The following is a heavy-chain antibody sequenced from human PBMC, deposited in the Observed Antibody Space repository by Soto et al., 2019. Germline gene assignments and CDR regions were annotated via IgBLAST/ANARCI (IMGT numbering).Heavy chain of an antibody. CDR3: ARPTYYYDSSGPPAY. CDR2: ISSSSSTI. CDR1: EFTFSNYA. D-gene: IGHD3-22*01. V-gene: IGHV3-48*01. J-gene: IGHJ4*02. Sequence: SLRLSCAASEFTFSNYAMSWVRQAPGKGLEWVSYISSSSSTIFYTDSVKGRFTVSRDNAKNSLYLQMNSLRAEDTAVHYCARPTYYYDSSGPPAYWGQGTLVTSPQ.